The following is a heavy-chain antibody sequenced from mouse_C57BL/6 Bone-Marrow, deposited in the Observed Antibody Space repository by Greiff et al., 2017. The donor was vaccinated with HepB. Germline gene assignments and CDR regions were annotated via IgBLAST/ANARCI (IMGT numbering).Heavy chain of an antibody. J-gene: IGHJ4*01. Sequence: VQLKESGGGLVQPGGSLSLSCAASGFTFTDYYMSWVRQPPGKALEWLGFIRNKANGYTTEYSASVKGRFTISRDNSQSILYLQMNALRAEDSATYYCARYPYYAMDYWGQGTSVTVSS. CDR2: IRNKANGYTT. CDR1: GFTFTDYY. CDR3: ARYPYYAMDY. V-gene: IGHV7-3*01.